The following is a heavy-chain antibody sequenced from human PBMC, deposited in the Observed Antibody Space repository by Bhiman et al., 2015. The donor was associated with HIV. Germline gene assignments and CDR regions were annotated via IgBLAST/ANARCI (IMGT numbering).Heavy chain of an antibody. V-gene: IGHV3-30-3*01. CDR3: ARGFFYDSSGYYYYYGMDV. J-gene: IGHJ6*02. D-gene: IGHD3-22*01. Sequence: QVQLVESGGGVVQPGRSLRISCAASGFTFSNYAMHWVRQAPGKGLEWVTIISYDGNNKYYADSVKGRFTISRDNSKNTLYLQMNSLRAEDTAVYYCARGFFYDSSGYYYYYGMDVWGQGTTVTVSS. CDR1: GFTFSNYA. CDR2: ISYDGNNK.